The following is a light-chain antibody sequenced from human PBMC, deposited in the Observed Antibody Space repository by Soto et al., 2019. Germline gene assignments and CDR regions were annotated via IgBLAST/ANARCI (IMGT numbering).Light chain of an antibody. Sequence: QAVLTQPASVSGSPGQSITISCTGTSSDTAGYNYVSWYQQHPGKAPKLMIYEVSNRPSGVSNRFSGSQSGNTASLTISGLQAEDEANYYCSSYTTSNTPPYVFRPGIKVTVL. J-gene: IGLJ1*01. CDR3: SSYTTSNTPPYV. CDR1: SSDTAGYNY. V-gene: IGLV2-14*01. CDR2: EVS.